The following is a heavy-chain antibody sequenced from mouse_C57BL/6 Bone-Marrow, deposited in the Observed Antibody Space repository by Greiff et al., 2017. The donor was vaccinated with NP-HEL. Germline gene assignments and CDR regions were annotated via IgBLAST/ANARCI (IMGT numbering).Heavy chain of an antibody. D-gene: IGHD2-4*01. CDR3: ARRGITTHYYAMDY. V-gene: IGHV5-6*01. CDR1: GFTFSSYG. J-gene: IGHJ4*01. Sequence: EVQLVESGGDLVKPGGSLKLSCAASGFTFSSYGMSWVRQTPDKRLEWVATISSGGSYTYCPDSVKGRFTISRDNAKNTLYLQMSSLKSEDTAMYYCARRGITTHYYAMDYWGQGTSVTVSS. CDR2: ISSGGSYT.